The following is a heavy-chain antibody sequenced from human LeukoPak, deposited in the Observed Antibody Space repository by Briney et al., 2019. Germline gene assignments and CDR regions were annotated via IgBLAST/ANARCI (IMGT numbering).Heavy chain of an antibody. V-gene: IGHV1-69*13. CDR3: ARTKSYSSSWYSV. J-gene: IGHJ4*02. Sequence: SVKVSCKASGGTFSSYAISWVRQAPGQGLEWMGGIIPIFGTANYAQKFQGRVTITADESTSTAYMELSSLRSEDTAVYYCARTKSYSSSWYSVWGQGTLVTVSS. CDR1: GGTFSSYA. D-gene: IGHD6-13*01. CDR2: IIPIFGTA.